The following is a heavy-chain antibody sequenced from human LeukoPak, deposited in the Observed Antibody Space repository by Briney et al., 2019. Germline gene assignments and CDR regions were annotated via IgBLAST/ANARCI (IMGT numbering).Heavy chain of an antibody. CDR2: ISSSSSYI. J-gene: IGHJ3*02. D-gene: IGHD3-22*01. Sequence: GGSLRLSCAASGFTFSSYSMNWVRQAPGKGLEWVSSISSSSSYIYYADSVKGRFTISRDNAKNSLYLQMNSLRAEDTAVYYCAREADDAYYYDSSGYYHDAFDIWGQGTMVTVSS. CDR1: GFTFSSYS. V-gene: IGHV3-21*01. CDR3: AREADDAYYYDSSGYYHDAFDI.